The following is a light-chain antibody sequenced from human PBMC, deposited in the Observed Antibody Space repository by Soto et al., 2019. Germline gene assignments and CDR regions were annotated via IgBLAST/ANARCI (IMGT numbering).Light chain of an antibody. Sequence: QSVLTQPPSTSGTPGQRVTISCSGTISNIGGNTVNWYQHVPGTAPKLLIYRDDQRPSGVPDRFSGSKSATSASLAISGLQSEDEADYYCQSYDSTLSARYVFGTGTKLTVL. CDR1: ISNIGGNT. J-gene: IGLJ1*01. CDR2: RDD. CDR3: QSYDSTLSARYV. V-gene: IGLV1-44*01.